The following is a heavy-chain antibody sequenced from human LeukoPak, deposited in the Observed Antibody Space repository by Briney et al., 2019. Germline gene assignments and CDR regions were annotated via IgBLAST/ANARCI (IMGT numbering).Heavy chain of an antibody. V-gene: IGHV1-2*02. CDR3: ARANFLYCSSTTCLFDY. CDR2: INPNSGDT. Sequence: GASVKVFCKASGYTFTDYYMHWVRQAPGQGFEWMGWINPNSGDTNYAQKFQGRVTMTRDTSISTAHMELSRLRSDDTAVYYCARANFLYCSSTTCLFDYWGQGTLVIVSS. J-gene: IGHJ4*02. D-gene: IGHD2-2*01. CDR1: GYTFTDYY.